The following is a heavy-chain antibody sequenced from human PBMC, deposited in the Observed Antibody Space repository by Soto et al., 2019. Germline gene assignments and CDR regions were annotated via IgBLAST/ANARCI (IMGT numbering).Heavy chain of an antibody. Sequence: SETLSLTCTVSGGSISSGGYYWSWIRQHPGKGLEWIGYIYYSGSTYYNPSLKSRVTISVDTSKNQFSLKLSSVTAADPAVYYCAVSRDAYYASSGYYYWGQGTLVTVSS. CDR3: AVSRDAYYASSGYYY. V-gene: IGHV4-31*03. J-gene: IGHJ4*02. CDR2: IYYSGST. CDR1: GGSISSGGYY. D-gene: IGHD3-22*01.